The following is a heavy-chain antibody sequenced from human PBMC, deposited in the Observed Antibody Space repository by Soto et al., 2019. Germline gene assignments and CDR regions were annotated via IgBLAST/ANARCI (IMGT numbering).Heavy chain of an antibody. Sequence: GESLKISCAASGLTFRSYWMHWVRQAPGKGLVWVSRINTDGSVAMYVDSVKGRFTISRDNAKNTLYLQMNSLRAEDTAVYYCARDQLYYNDISGRPLNAFDVWGQGTMVTVSS. CDR3: ARDQLYYNDISGRPLNAFDV. CDR2: INTDGSVA. V-gene: IGHV3-74*03. D-gene: IGHD3-22*01. J-gene: IGHJ3*01. CDR1: GLTFRSYW.